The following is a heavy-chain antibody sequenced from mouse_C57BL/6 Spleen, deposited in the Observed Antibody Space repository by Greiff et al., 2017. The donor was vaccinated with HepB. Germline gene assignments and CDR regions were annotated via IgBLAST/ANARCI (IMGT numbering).Heavy chain of an antibody. CDR1: GFTFSDYY. D-gene: IGHD1-1*02. V-gene: IGHV5-16*01. Sequence: EVMLVESEGGLVQPGSSMKLSCTASGFTFSDYYMAWVRQVPEKGLEWVANINYDGSSTYYLDSLKSRFIISRDNAKNILYLQMSSLKSEDTATYYCARALDYGYAMDYWGQGTSVTVSS. CDR3: ARALDYGYAMDY. J-gene: IGHJ4*01. CDR2: INYDGSST.